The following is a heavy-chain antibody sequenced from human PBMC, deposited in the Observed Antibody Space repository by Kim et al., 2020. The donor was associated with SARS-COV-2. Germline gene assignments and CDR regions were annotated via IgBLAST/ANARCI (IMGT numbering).Heavy chain of an antibody. CDR3: ARDLRVLLWFGELWGWFDP. CDR1: GYTFTSYA. J-gene: IGHJ5*02. CDR2: INAGNGNT. Sequence: ASVKVSCKASGYTFTSYAMHWVRQAPGQRLEWMGWINAGNGNTKYSQKFQGRVTITRDTSASTAYMELSSLRSEDTAVYYCARDLRVLLWFGELWGWFDPWGQGTLVTVSS. V-gene: IGHV1-3*01. D-gene: IGHD3-10*01.